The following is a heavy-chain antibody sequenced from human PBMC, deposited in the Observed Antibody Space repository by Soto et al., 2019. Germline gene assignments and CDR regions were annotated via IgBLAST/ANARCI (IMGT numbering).Heavy chain of an antibody. D-gene: IGHD2-21*02. Sequence: SETLSLTCTVSGGSISSSSYYWGWIRQPPGKGLEWIGSIYYSGSTYYNPSLKSRVTISVDRSKNQFSLKLSSVTAADTAVYYCARSIVVVTAADYWGQGTLVTVSS. CDR2: IYYSGST. CDR1: GGSISSSSYY. J-gene: IGHJ4*02. CDR3: ARSIVVVTAADY. V-gene: IGHV4-39*07.